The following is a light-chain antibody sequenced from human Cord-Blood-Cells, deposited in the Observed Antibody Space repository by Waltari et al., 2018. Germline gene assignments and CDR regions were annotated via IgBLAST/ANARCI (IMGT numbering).Light chain of an antibody. Sequence: QSALTQPASVSGSPGQSITISCTGTSSHVGGYNHVSSSQHHQGNPPKLMIYEVRNRTAGVSNRFSGSKSGNTASLTIAGLQAEDEADYYCSSYTSSSTYVFGTGTKVTVL. J-gene: IGLJ1*01. V-gene: IGLV2-14*01. CDR3: SSYTSSSTYV. CDR1: SSHVGGYNH. CDR2: EVR.